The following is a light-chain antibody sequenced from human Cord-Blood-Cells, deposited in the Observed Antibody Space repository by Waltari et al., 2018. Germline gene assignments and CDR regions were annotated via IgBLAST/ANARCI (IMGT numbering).Light chain of an antibody. J-gene: IGLJ2*01. CDR3: SSYTSSSTLVV. CDR1: NSAVGGYNY. CDR2: DVS. Sequence: QSALTQPASVSGSPGQSITLPCTGTNSAVGGYNYVSWYQQHPGKAPKLMIYDVSNRPSGVSNRFSGSKSGNTASLTISGLQAEDEADYYCSSYTSSSTLVVFGGGTKLTVL. V-gene: IGLV2-14*01.